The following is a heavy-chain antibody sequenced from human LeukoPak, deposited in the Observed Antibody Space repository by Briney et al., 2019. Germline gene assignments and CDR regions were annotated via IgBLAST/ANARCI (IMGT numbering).Heavy chain of an antibody. CDR3: AKDPGDLSNLPSDY. CDR2: ISYDGSNK. J-gene: IGHJ4*02. V-gene: IGHV3-30*18. CDR1: GFTFSSYG. D-gene: IGHD7-27*01. Sequence: GRPLRLSWQALGFTFSSYGMHWVAKPPAKGLEWVAFISYDGSNKYYADSVKGRFTISRDNSKNTLYLQMNSLRAEDTAVYYCAKDPGDLSNLPSDYWGQGTLVTVSS.